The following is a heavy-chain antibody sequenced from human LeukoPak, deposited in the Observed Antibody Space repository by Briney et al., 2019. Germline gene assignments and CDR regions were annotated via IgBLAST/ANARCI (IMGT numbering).Heavy chain of an antibody. CDR1: GFSFSSYE. J-gene: IGHJ4*02. CDR3: ARDRSSYYYDS. Sequence: PGRSLRLSCAASGFSFSSYEMNWVRQAPGKGLEWVSYISSSGSTIYYADSVKGRFTISRDNAKNSLYLQMNSLRAEDTAVYYCARDRSSYYYDSWGQGTLVTVSS. D-gene: IGHD3-22*01. CDR2: ISSSGSTI. V-gene: IGHV3-48*03.